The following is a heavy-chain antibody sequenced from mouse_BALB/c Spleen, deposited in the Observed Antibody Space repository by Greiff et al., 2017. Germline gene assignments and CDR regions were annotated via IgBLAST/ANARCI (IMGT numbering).Heavy chain of an antibody. V-gene: IGHV5-6-5*01. J-gene: IGHJ2*01. CDR1: GFTFSSYA. CDR3: ARGRGLRSLDY. Sequence: VQLKESGGGLVKPGGSLKLSCAASGFTFSSYAMSWVRPNPEKRLEWVASISSGGSTYYPDSVKGRFTIARDNARNILYLQMSSLRSEDTAMYYCARGRGLRSLDYWGQGTTLTVSS. CDR2: ISSGGST. D-gene: IGHD1-1*01.